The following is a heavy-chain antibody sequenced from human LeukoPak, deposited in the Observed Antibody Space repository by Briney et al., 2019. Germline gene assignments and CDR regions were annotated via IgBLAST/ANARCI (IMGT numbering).Heavy chain of an antibody. J-gene: IGHJ4*02. Sequence: SETLSLTCTVSGGSISRYYWSWIRQPPGKGLEWIGYIYYSGSTNYNPSLKNQVTISVDTSKNQFSLKLSSVTAADTAVYYCARGNPSPSSIADIVVVPAAIVGSYFDYWGQGTLVTVSS. V-gene: IGHV4-59*12. CDR2: IYYSGST. D-gene: IGHD2-2*02. CDR3: ARGNPSPSSIADIVVVPAAIVGSYFDY. CDR1: GGSISRYY.